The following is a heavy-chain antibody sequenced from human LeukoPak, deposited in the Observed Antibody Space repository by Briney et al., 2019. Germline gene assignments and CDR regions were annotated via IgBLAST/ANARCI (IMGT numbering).Heavy chain of an antibody. D-gene: IGHD3-16*01. CDR1: GYTFTRYY. J-gene: IGHJ6*03. Sequence: ASVTVSCMASGYTFTRYYMHWVRQAPGQGLEWMGWINPNSGGTNYAQKFQGRVTMTRDTSISTAYMELSRLRSDDAAVYYCARASRLLCDYYYMDVWGKGTTVTVSS. CDR2: INPNSGGT. V-gene: IGHV1-2*02. CDR3: ARASRLLCDYYYMDV.